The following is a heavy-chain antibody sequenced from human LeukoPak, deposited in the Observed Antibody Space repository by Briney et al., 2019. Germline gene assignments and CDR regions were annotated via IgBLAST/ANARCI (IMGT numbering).Heavy chain of an antibody. CDR1: GFTFSSYE. D-gene: IGHD3-9*01. CDR2: ISSSGSTI. V-gene: IGHV3-48*03. J-gene: IGHJ4*02. CDR3: ANLDWLLDN. Sequence: GGSLRLSCAASGFTFSSYEMNWVRQAPGKGLEWVSYISSSGSTIYYADSVKGRFTISRDNAKNSLYLQMNSLRAEDTAVYYCANLDWLLDNCGLGTLVTVSS.